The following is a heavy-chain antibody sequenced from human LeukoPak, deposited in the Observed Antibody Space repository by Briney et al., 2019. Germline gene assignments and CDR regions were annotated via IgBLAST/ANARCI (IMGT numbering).Heavy chain of an antibody. D-gene: IGHD4-23*01. Sequence: GGSLRLSCAASGFTVSSNYMSWVRQAPGKGLEWVSVIYSGGSTYYADSVKGRFTISRDNSRNTLYLQMNSLRAENTAVYYCARDLDGGYFDYWAREPWSPSPQ. CDR1: GFTVSSNY. CDR3: ARDLDGGYFDY. J-gene: IGHJ4*02. V-gene: IGHV3-53*01. CDR2: IYSGGST.